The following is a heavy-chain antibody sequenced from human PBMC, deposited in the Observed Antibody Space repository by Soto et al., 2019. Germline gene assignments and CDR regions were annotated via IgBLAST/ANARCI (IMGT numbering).Heavy chain of an antibody. CDR2: INPNSGGT. CDR1: GYTFTGYY. CDR3: ARVHGDYATDY. V-gene: IGHV1-2*02. Sequence: QVQLVQSGAEVKKPGASVKVSCKASGYTFTGYYMHWVRQAPGPGLEWMGWINPNSGGTNYAQKFQGRGTRTRDTSISTADMELRRLRSDDTAVYSCARVHGDYATDYWGQGTLVTVSS. J-gene: IGHJ4*02. D-gene: IGHD4-17*01.